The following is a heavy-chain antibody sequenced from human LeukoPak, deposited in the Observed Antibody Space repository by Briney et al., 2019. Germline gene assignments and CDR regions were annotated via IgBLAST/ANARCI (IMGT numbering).Heavy chain of an antibody. CDR1: GYTFTGYY. Sequence: GASVKVSCKASGYTFTGYYMHRVRQAPGQGLEWMGWINPNSGDTNYAQKFQGRVTMTRDTSISTAYMELSRLRPDDTAVYYCARDRTRTGYGSGWYHDYWGQGTLVTVSS. D-gene: IGHD6-19*01. J-gene: IGHJ4*02. CDR2: INPNSGDT. V-gene: IGHV1-2*02. CDR3: ARDRTRTGYGSGWYHDY.